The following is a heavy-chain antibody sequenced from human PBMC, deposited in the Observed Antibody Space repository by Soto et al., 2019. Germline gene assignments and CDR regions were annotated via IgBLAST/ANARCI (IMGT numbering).Heavy chain of an antibody. CDR1: GGSISSSNYY. CDR3: ARDGSYYYDSSGYYLSNWFDP. D-gene: IGHD3-22*01. J-gene: IGHJ5*02. V-gene: IGHV4-39*01. Sequence: SETLSLTCTVSGGSISSSNYYWGWIRQPPGKGLEWIGSIYYSGSTYYNPSLKSRVTISVDTSKNQFSLKLSSVTAADTAVYYCARDGSYYYDSSGYYLSNWFDPWGQGTLVTVSS. CDR2: IYYSGST.